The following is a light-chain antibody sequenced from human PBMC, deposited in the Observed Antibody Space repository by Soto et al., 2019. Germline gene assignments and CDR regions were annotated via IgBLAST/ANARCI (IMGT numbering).Light chain of an antibody. CDR3: QQANSFRPN. Sequence: DIQMTQSPSSVSASVGDRVTITCRASQGISSWLGWYQQKPGKAPKLLIYAASSLQSGVPSRFSGSGSGTDFTLNISSLQPEDFAINYCQQANSFRPNFGQGTRLEIK. CDR2: AAS. CDR1: QGISSW. J-gene: IGKJ5*01. V-gene: IGKV1D-12*01.